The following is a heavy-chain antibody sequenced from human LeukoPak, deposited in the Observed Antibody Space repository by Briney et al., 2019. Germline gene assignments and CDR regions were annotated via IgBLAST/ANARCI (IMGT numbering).Heavy chain of an antibody. V-gene: IGHV4-39*07. Sequence: SETLSLTCTVSGGSISSSSYFWGWIRQPPGKGLEWIGCIYNIGSTGNTHYNPSLKSRLTISEDTSKNQFSLRLSSVTAADTAVYYCARDFGAGSYRYGMDVWGQGTAVTVSS. CDR1: GGSISSSSYF. D-gene: IGHD3-10*01. CDR3: ARDFGAGSYRYGMDV. CDR2: IYNIGSTGNT. J-gene: IGHJ6*02.